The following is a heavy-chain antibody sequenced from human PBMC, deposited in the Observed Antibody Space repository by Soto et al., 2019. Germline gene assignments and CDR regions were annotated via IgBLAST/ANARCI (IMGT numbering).Heavy chain of an antibody. CDR3: ARDHAIFGVVNWFDP. V-gene: IGHV3-30-3*01. CDR1: GFTFSSYA. D-gene: IGHD3-3*01. CDR2: ISYDGSNK. J-gene: IGHJ5*02. Sequence: GGSLRLSCAASGFTFSSYAMHWVRQAPGKGLEWVAVISYDGSNKYYADSVKGRFTISRDNSKNTLYLQMNSLRAEDTAVYYCARDHAIFGVVNWFDPWGQGTLATVSS.